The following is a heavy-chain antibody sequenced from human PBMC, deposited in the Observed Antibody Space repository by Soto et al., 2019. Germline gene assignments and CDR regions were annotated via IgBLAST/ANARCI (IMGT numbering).Heavy chain of an antibody. Sequence: QVQLVESGGGVVQPGRSLRLSCAASGFTFSSYGMHWVRQAPGKGLEWVAVIWSDESNKYYADSVKGRFTISRDNSRNTLYLQMNSLRAEDTAVYYCAIDYYGSGNYPYFDYWGQGTLVTVSS. V-gene: IGHV3-33*01. CDR2: IWSDESNK. CDR1: GFTFSSYG. D-gene: IGHD3-10*01. CDR3: AIDYYGSGNYPYFDY. J-gene: IGHJ4*02.